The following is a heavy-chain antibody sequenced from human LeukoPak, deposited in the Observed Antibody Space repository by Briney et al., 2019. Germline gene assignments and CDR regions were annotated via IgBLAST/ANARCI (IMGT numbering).Heavy chain of an antibody. V-gene: IGHV4-59*11. CDR2: IYHTGST. D-gene: IGHD1-7*01. Sequence: SETLSLTCTVSDGSFSNHYWSWIRQPPGKGLEWIGYIYHTGSTNYNPSLKSRVTISVDTSKNQFSLKLSSVTAADTAVYYCARGNYVDWFDPWGQGTQVTVSS. CDR3: ARGNYVDWFDP. CDR1: DGSFSNHY. J-gene: IGHJ5*02.